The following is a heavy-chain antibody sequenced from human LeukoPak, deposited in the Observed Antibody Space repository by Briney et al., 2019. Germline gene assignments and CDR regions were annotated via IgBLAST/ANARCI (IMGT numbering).Heavy chain of an antibody. Sequence: TLSLTCTVSGGSISSSLYHWGWIRQPPGKALEWLALIYWDDDKYYSPSLKSRLTITRDTSKNQVVLIMTNMDPLDTATYYCAHFIIGSNNWFDPWGQGTLVTVSS. J-gene: IGHJ5*02. CDR3: AHFIIGSNNWFDP. D-gene: IGHD1-20*01. CDR2: IYWDDDK. CDR1: GGSISSSLYH. V-gene: IGHV2-5*02.